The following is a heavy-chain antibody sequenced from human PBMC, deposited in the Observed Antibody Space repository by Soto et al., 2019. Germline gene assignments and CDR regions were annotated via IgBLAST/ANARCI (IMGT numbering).Heavy chain of an antibody. CDR2: IIPIFGTA. Sequence: QVQLVQSGAEVKKPGSSVKVSCKASGGTFSSYAISWVRQAPGQGLEWMGGIIPIFGTANYAQKFQGRVTSTADEATGTAYMELSRLRSEDTAVYYCARGPKWGGENWFDPWGQGTLVTVSS. J-gene: IGHJ5*02. CDR3: ARGPKWGGENWFDP. CDR1: GGTFSSYA. D-gene: IGHD7-27*01. V-gene: IGHV1-69*01.